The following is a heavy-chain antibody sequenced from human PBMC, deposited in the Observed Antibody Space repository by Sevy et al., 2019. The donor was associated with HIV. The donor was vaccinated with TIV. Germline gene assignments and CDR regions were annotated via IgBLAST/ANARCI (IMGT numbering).Heavy chain of an antibody. Sequence: GGCLRLSCAASGFSLTTSDMHWVRQAPGKGLEWVAYVRNDGSNKYYADSVRDRFTISRDSPKNTLYLQMNSLRVEDTAIYYCARGRMRTEEWLEELDYYYGLDVWGQGTTVTVSS. V-gene: IGHV3-30*02. J-gene: IGHJ6*02. CDR2: VRNDGSNK. D-gene: IGHD6-19*01. CDR1: GFSLTTSD. CDR3: ARGRMRTEEWLEELDYYYGLDV.